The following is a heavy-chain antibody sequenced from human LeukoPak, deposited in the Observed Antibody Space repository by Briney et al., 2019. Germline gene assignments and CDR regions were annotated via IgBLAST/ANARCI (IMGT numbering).Heavy chain of an antibody. CDR1: GGSISSYY. CDR2: IYYSGSI. CDR3: AGHHPRNTVDF. J-gene: IGHJ4*02. Sequence: SETLSLTCTVSGGSISSYYWSWIRQPPGKGLEWIGYIYYSGSINYNPSLKSRVTISLDTSKNQLSLKLRSVTAADTAVYYCAGHHPRNTVDFWGQGTLVTVSS. D-gene: IGHD2/OR15-2a*01. V-gene: IGHV4-59*08.